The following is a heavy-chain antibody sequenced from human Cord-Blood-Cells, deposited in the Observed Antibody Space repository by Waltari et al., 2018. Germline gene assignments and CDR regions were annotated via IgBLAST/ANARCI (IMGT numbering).Heavy chain of an antibody. J-gene: IGHJ3*02. CDR1: GGSFSGYD. CDR3: ASLALYGSGSYYNGDAFDI. D-gene: IGHD3-10*01. Sequence: QVQLQQWGAGLLKPSETLSLTCAVYGGSFSGYDWSWIRQPPGKGLEWIGEINQSGSTNYNPSLKSRVTISVDTSKNQFSLKLSSVTAADTAVYYCASLALYGSGSYYNGDAFDIWGQGTMVTVSS. V-gene: IGHV4-34*01. CDR2: INQSGST.